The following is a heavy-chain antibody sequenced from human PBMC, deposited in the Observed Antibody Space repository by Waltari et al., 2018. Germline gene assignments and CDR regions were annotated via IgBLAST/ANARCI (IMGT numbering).Heavy chain of an antibody. Sequence: EVQVVESGGGLVQPGRSLRLSCTASGFTFDDYAMSWFRQAPGKGLEWVGLIRGKAYGGTTEYAASVKGRFTISRDDSKSIASLQMNSLKTEDTAVYYCTPDCSGGSCYLYHFDFWGQGTLVTVSS. CDR3: TPDCSGGSCYLYHFDF. V-gene: IGHV3-49*03. J-gene: IGHJ4*02. CDR1: GFTFDDYA. D-gene: IGHD2-15*01. CDR2: IRGKAYGGTT.